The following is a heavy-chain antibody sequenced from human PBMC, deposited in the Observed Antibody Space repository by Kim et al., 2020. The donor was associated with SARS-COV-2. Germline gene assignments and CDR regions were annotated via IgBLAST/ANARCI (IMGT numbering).Heavy chain of an antibody. Sequence: GGSLRLSCAASGFTFSSYAMHWVRQAPGKGLEYVSAISSNGGSTYYANSVKGRFTISRDNSKNTLYLQMGSLRAEDMAVYYCAGGYSYGFYYYGMDAWGQGTTVTVSS. CDR2: ISSNGGST. D-gene: IGHD5-18*01. CDR1: GFTFSSYA. CDR3: AGGYSYGFYYYGMDA. J-gene: IGHJ6*02. V-gene: IGHV3-64*01.